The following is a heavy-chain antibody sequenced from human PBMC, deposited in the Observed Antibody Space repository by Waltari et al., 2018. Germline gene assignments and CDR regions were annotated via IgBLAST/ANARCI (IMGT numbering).Heavy chain of an antibody. D-gene: IGHD2-2*01. Sequence: QVQLVQSGAEVKKPGASVKVSCKASGYIFTSYDINWVRQATGQGLEWMGWMNANSGHTGYAQTFQGRITLTRNTSISTAYMELSSLRSDDTAVYYCARPQTISTSWLASWGQGTLVTVSA. CDR1: GYIFTSYD. J-gene: IGHJ5*01. V-gene: IGHV1-8*02. CDR3: ARPQTISTSWLAS. CDR2: MNANSGHT.